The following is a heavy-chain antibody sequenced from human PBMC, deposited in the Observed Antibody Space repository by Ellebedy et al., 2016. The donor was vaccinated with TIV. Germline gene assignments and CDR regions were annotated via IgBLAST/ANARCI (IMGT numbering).Heavy chain of an antibody. CDR2: INPNSGGT. V-gene: IGHV1-2*02. CDR1: GYTFTGYY. J-gene: IGHJ3*02. Sequence: AASVKVSCKASGYTFTGYYMHWVRQAPGQGLEWMGWINPNSGGTNYAQKFQGRVTMTRDTSISPAYMELSRLRSDDTAVYYCARDQVGATVSIWGQGTMVTVSS. CDR3: ARDQVGATVSI. D-gene: IGHD1-26*01.